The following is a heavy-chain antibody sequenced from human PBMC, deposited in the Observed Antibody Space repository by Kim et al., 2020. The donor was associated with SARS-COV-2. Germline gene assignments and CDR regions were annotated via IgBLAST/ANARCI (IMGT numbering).Heavy chain of an antibody. J-gene: IGHJ3*02. CDR1: GFTFSVSA. D-gene: IGHD1-1*01. Sequence: GGALRLSCAASGFTFSVSAMHWVRQASGKGLEWVGRIRSKANSYATVSAASEKGRVNISRDDSKNTACLQMNSLKTEDTAVYYCTCVPGTTLAFWDAGDIWGQGTMVTVSS. CDR3: TCVPGTTLAFWDAGDI. CDR2: IRSKANSYAT. V-gene: IGHV3-73*01.